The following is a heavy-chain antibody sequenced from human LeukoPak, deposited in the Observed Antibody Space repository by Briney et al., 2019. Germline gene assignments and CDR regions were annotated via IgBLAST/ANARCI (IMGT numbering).Heavy chain of an antibody. J-gene: IGHJ6*02. D-gene: IGHD3-3*01. CDR2: ISYDGSNK. V-gene: IGHV3-30-3*01. Sequence: GRSLRLSCAASGFTFSSYAMHWVRQAPGKGLEWVAVISYDGSNKYYADSVKGRFTISRDNSKNTLYLQMNSLRAEDTAVYYCASKTYYDFWSGYVDGYYYYGMDVWGQRTTVTVSS. CDR3: ASKTYYDFWSGYVDGYYYYGMDV. CDR1: GFTFSSYA.